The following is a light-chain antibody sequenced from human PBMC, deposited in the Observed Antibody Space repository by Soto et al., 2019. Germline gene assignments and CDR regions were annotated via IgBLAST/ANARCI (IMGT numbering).Light chain of an antibody. CDR2: DVN. CDR3: CSYARTLRV. CDR1: SGDIGTYNY. Sequence: QSALTQPPSVSGSPGQSVTFSCTGTSGDIGTYNYVSWYQFHPGKAPKMIIYDVNKRPSGVPDRFSGSKSGNTASLTISGLQAEDEADYYCCSYARTLRVFGGGTKLTVL. J-gene: IGLJ3*02. V-gene: IGLV2-11*01.